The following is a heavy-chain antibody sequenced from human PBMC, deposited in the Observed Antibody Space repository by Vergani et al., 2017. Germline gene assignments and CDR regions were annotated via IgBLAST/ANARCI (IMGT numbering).Heavy chain of an antibody. J-gene: IGHJ4*02. CDR1: GFTFSSNY. CDR2: IYSGGST. D-gene: IGHD3-3*01. CDR3: AKARFLEWLAPLDY. V-gene: IGHV3-66*01. Sequence: EVQLVESGGGLVQPGGSLRLSCAASGFTFSSNYMSWVRQAPGKGLEWVSVIYSGGSTYYADSVKGRFTISRDNSKNTLYLQMNSLRAEDTAVYYCAKARFLEWLAPLDYWGQGTLVTVSS.